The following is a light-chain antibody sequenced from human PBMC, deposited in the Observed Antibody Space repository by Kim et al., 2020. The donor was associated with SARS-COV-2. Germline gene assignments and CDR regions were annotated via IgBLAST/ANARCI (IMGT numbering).Light chain of an antibody. CDR2: AAS. V-gene: IGKV1-27*01. Sequence: GSVRDRGTITCRASQGISNYLAWYHQKPGKVPKLLIYAASTLQSGVPSRFSGSGSGTDFTLTISSLQPEDVATYYCQKYNSAPRTFGGGTKVDIK. CDR3: QKYNSAPRT. J-gene: IGKJ4*01. CDR1: QGISNY.